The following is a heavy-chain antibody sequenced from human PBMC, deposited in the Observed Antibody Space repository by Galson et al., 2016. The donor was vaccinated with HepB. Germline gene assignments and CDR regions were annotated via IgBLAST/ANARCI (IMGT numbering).Heavy chain of an antibody. CDR3: ARDSDYYDSSGYFQH. D-gene: IGHD3-22*01. V-gene: IGHV3-30-3*01. J-gene: IGHJ1*01. Sequence: SLRLSCAASGFTFRKYAMHWVRQAPGKGLEWVAVISYDGSNKYYADSVKGRFTISRDNSKNTLSLHMNSLRAEDTAVYYCARDSDYYDSSGYFQHWGQGTLVTVSS. CDR1: GFTFRKYA. CDR2: ISYDGSNK.